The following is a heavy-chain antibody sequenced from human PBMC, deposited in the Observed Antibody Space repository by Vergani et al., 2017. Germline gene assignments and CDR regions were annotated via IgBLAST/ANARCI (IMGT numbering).Heavy chain of an antibody. Sequence: QVQLQQWGGGLLKPSETLSLTCVVNGGSFTSYHWTWIRQSPGEGLEWVGDIDHTGRPDYTPSLKSRLTMSVDKSRNQFSLTLNSVTATATAIYFCARMNTETNGHLYYYYYMDVWGQGTAVTVS. CDR2: IDHTGRP. V-gene: IGHV4-34*01. CDR1: GGSFTSYH. D-gene: IGHD4-11*01. J-gene: IGHJ6*03. CDR3: ARMNTETNGHLYYYYYMDV.